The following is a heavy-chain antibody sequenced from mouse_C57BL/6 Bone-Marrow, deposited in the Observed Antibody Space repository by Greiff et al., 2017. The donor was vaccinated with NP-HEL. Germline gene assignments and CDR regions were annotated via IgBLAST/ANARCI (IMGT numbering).Heavy chain of an antibody. CDR1: GYTFTDYE. CDR3: TSLSDFAN. V-gene: IGHV1-15*01. J-gene: IGHJ2*01. D-gene: IGHD3-1*01. CDR2: IDPETGGT. Sequence: VQLQQSGAELVRPGASVTLSCKASGYTFTDYEMHWVQQTPVHGLEWIGAIDPETGGTAYTQKFKGQAILTADKSSSAAYKEIRRLTSEDSAVYYCTSLSDFANWGQGTTLTVSS.